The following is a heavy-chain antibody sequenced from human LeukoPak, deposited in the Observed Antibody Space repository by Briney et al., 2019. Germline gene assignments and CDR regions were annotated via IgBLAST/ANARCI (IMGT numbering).Heavy chain of an antibody. V-gene: IGHV3-23*01. J-gene: IGHJ4*02. CDR1: GFTFSSYA. CDR2: ISGSGGST. Sequence: GGSLRLSCAASGFTFSSYAMSWVRQAPGKGLEWVSAISGSGGSTYYADSVKGRFTISRDNSKNTLYLQMNSLRAEDTGVYYCAKDRGGYDSGHGDYPTLSDYWGQGTLVTVSS. CDR3: AKDRGGYDSGHGDYPTLSDY. D-gene: IGHD5-12*01.